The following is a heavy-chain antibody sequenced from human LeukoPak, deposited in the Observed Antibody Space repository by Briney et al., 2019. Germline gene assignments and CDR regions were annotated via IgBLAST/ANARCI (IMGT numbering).Heavy chain of an antibody. CDR1: GFTFSSYS. Sequence: GGSLRLSCAASGFTFSSYSMNWVRQAPGKGLEWVAYIRYDGSKRNHADSVKGRFAISRDNSKKTLYLQMNSLKIEDTAVYYCAKDMEDTATDVVSDFDSWGQGTLVTVSS. D-gene: IGHD5-18*01. V-gene: IGHV3-30*02. CDR3: AKDMEDTATDVVSDFDS. J-gene: IGHJ4*02. CDR2: IRYDGSKR.